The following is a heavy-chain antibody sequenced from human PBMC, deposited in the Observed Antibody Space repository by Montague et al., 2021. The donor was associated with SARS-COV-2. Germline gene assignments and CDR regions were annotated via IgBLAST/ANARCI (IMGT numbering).Heavy chain of an antibody. Sequence: SETLSLTCTVSNASITTSNWWTWVRQAPGKGLEWVGEIHHSGTLXYNPSLKSRVTISVHTSKNHFSLNLNSVTAADTALYFCARRIRITVFRGVPLTTHSLESWGQGIMVTVSS. D-gene: IGHD3-10*01. V-gene: IGHV4/OR15-8*01. CDR1: NASITTSNW. CDR3: ARRIRITVFRGVPLTTHSLES. J-gene: IGHJ4*02. CDR2: IHHSGTL.